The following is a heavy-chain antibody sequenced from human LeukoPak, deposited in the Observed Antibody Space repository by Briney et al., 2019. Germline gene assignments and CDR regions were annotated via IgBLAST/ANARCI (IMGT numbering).Heavy chain of an antibody. CDR2: INPNSGGT. J-gene: IGHJ6*02. D-gene: IGHD6-13*01. CDR1: GDTFTGYY. CDR3: ARVSSSWQGYYYYGMDV. Sequence: ASVKVSCKASGDTFTGYYMHLVRQAPGQGLEWMGWINPNSGGTNYAQKFQGRVTMTRDTSISTAYMELSRLRSDDTAVYYCARVSSSWQGYYYYGMDVWGQGTTVTVSS. V-gene: IGHV1-2*02.